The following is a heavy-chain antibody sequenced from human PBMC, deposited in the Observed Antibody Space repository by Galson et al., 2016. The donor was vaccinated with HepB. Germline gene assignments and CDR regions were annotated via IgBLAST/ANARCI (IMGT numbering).Heavy chain of an antibody. Sequence: TLSLTCAVSGGSITTGDYSWSWIRQPPGKGLEWIGYIFHSGTSYYNPSLKSRVTISVDRSKNQFSLRLSSVTAADTAVYFCARGDGYATPIDHWGQGTLVTVSS. V-gene: IGHV4-30-2*01. CDR3: ARGDGYATPIDH. CDR2: IFHSGTS. D-gene: IGHD5-24*01. J-gene: IGHJ5*02. CDR1: GGSITTGDYS.